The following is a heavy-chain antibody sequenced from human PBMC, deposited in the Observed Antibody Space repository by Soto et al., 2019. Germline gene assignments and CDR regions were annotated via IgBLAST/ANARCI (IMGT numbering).Heavy chain of an antibody. V-gene: IGHV1-8*01. J-gene: IGHJ6*03. Sequence: ASVKVSCKASGYTFTSYDINWVRQATGQGLEWMGWMNPNSGNTGYAQKFQGRVTMTRNTSISTAYMELSSLRSEDTAVYYCARGFGSGTIRGYYYMDVWGKGTTVTVSS. CDR3: ARGFGSGTIRGYYYMDV. CDR2: MNPNSGNT. D-gene: IGHD3-10*01. CDR1: GYTFTSYD.